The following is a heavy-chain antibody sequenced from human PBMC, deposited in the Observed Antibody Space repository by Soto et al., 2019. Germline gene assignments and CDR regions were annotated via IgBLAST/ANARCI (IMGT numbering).Heavy chain of an antibody. J-gene: IGHJ6*02. CDR1: GYSFTRYW. CDR2: IYPGDSDT. CDR3: ARLGEQWLPHLYYYYGMDV. V-gene: IGHV5-51*01. D-gene: IGHD6-19*01. Sequence: GESLKISCQGSGYSFTRYWIGWVRQMPGKGLEWMGIIYPGDSDTRYSPSFQGQVTISADKSISTAYLQWSSLKASDTAMYYCARLGEQWLPHLYYYYGMDVWRQGTTVTVSS.